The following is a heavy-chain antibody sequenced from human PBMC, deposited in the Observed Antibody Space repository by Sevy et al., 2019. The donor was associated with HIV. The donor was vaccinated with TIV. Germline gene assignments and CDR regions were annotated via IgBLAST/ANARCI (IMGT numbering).Heavy chain of an antibody. CDR3: ARGIYSGAESTPFVI. V-gene: IGHV4-59*01. Sequence: SETLSLTCTVSGGSISSYYWNWIRQSPGKGLEWIGYIYYRGSTNDNPSLKSLVTISIDTSKNQFSMNLTSVSAADTAVYYCARGIYSGAESTPFVIWGQGTMVTVSS. CDR2: IYYRGST. CDR1: GGSISSYY. J-gene: IGHJ3*02. D-gene: IGHD2-21*01.